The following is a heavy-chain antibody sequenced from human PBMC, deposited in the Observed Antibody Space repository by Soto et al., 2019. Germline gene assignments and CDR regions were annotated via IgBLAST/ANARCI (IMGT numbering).Heavy chain of an antibody. D-gene: IGHD2-21*02. CDR1: GFTFSNAW. J-gene: IGHJ6*02. V-gene: IGHV3-15*07. CDR2: IKSKTDGGTT. CDR3: TTGGGVVTIYYYYGMDV. Sequence: GGSLRLSCAASGFTFSNAWMNWVRQAPGKGLEWVGRIKSKTDGGTTDYAAPVKGRFTISRDDSKNTLYLQMNSLKTEDTAVYYCTTGGGVVTIYYYYGMDVWGQGTTVTVSS.